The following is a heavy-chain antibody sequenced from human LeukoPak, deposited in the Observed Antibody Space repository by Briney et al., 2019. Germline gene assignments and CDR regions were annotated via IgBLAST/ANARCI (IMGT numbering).Heavy chain of an antibody. Sequence: GGSLRLSCSASGFTFSSYAMHWVRQAPGKGLEYVSAISRSGDSIYYADSVKGRISISRDNSKNTLYLQMSSLRAEGTAVYYCVKGTYTAAHWGQGTLVTVSS. V-gene: IGHV3-64D*06. J-gene: IGHJ4*02. CDR2: ISRSGDSI. CDR3: VKGTYTAAH. D-gene: IGHD1-14*01. CDR1: GFTFSSYA.